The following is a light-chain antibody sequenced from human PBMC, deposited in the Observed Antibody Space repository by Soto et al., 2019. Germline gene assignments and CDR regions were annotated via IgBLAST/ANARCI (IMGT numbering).Light chain of an antibody. CDR3: RSYSISGNCV. J-gene: IGLJ1*01. V-gene: IGLV2-14*01. CDR1: SSDFGVYNS. Sequence: QSTLTQPPSVSGCPCQWSTNPCNKTSSDFGVYNSVSWYQQHPGKAPKVMIYDVSNRPPGVSHRFSGSKSGNTAYLTISGLQGEDEDDYDCRSYSISGNCVFGTGTKFTV. CDR2: DVS.